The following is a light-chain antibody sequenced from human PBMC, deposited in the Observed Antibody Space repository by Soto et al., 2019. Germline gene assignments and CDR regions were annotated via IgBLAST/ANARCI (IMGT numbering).Light chain of an antibody. CDR1: QSITNY. Sequence: DIQMTQSPSTLSASVGDRVTITCRASQSITNYLAWYQQKPGKAPKLLIFKASTLESGVPSRFSGSGSGTEFTLSISSLQPDDFATYYCQQYESFPRTFGQGTKVEIK. CDR3: QQYESFPRT. V-gene: IGKV1-5*03. CDR2: KAS. J-gene: IGKJ1*01.